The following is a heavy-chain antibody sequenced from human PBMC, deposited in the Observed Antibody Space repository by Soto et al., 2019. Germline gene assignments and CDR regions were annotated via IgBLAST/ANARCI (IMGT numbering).Heavy chain of an antibody. CDR2: IYYSGST. J-gene: IGHJ5*02. D-gene: IGHD3-16*01. CDR1: GGSISSSSYY. V-gene: IGHV4-39*01. Sequence: QLQLQESGPGLVKPSETLSLTCTVSGGSISSSSYYWGWIRQPPGKGLEWIGSIYYSGSTYYNPSLKSRVTISVDTSKNQFSLKLSSVTAADTAVYYCARQNYDYVWGTRTWFDPWGQGTLVTVSS. CDR3: ARQNYDYVWGTRTWFDP.